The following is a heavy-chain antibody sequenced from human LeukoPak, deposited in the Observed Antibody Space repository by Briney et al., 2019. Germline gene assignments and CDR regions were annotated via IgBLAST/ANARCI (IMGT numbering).Heavy chain of an antibody. D-gene: IGHD6-6*01. CDR2: ISAYNGNT. V-gene: IGHV1-18*01. CDR3: ARVHSSSPPGGGWFDP. Sequence: ASVKVSCKASGYTFTTYDITWVRQAPGQGLEWMGWISAYNGNTNYAQKLQGRVTMTTDTSTSTAYMELSSLRSEDTAVYYCARVHSSSPPGGGWFDPWGQGTLVTVSS. CDR1: GYTFTTYD. J-gene: IGHJ5*02.